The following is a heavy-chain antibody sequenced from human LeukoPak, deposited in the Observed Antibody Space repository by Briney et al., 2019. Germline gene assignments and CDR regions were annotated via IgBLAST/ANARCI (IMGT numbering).Heavy chain of an antibody. CDR3: ARLFPEYYDYGMDV. CDR2: INPNSGGT. V-gene: IGHV1-2*02. Sequence: ASVNLSCKASGYTFTGYYMHWVRQAPGQGLEWMGWINPNSGGTNYAQKFQGRVTMTRDTSISTAYMELSRLRSDDTAVYYCARLFPEYYDYGMDVWGQGTTVTVSS. J-gene: IGHJ6*02. CDR1: GYTFTGYY.